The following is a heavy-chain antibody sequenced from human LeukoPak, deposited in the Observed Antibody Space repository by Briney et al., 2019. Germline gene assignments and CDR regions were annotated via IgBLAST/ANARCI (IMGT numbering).Heavy chain of an antibody. D-gene: IGHD3-22*01. V-gene: IGHV4-39*07. J-gene: IGHJ4*02. CDR1: GGSISSSTSY. Sequence: SETLSLTCTVSGGSISSSTSYWGWIRQPPGKGLEWIGSMYYSGSTYHNPSLKSRVTISVDTSKNQFSLKLSSVTAADTAVYYCAREADYDSRPFDYWGQGTLVTVSS. CDR3: AREADYDSRPFDY. CDR2: MYYSGST.